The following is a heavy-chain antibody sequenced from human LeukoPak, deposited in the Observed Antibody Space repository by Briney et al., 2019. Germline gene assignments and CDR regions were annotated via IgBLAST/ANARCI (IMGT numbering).Heavy chain of an antibody. CDR3: ARQRPEQWLIPYYFDY. V-gene: IGHV4-28*01. CDR1: GYSISTSNW. D-gene: IGHD6-19*01. CDR2: IYYSGST. J-gene: IGHJ4*02. Sequence: PSDTLSLTCAVSGYSISTSNWWGWIRQPPGKGLEWIGYIYYSGSTHHNPSLKSRVTISVDTTKNQFSLKLSSVTAADTAVYYCARQRPEQWLIPYYFDYWGQGTLVSVSS.